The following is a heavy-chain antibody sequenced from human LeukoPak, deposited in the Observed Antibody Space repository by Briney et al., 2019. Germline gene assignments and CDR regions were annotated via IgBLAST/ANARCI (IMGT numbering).Heavy chain of an antibody. CDR1: GGSISSSIYY. J-gene: IGHJ5*02. V-gene: IGHV4-39*01. Sequence: SETLSLTCTVSGGSISSSIYYWGWIRQPPGKGLEWIGSIYYSGSTYYNPSLKSRVTISVDTSKNQFSLKLSSVTAADTAVYYCARHEYRVAVPGTGCFDPWGQGTLVTVSS. CDR3: ARHEYRVAVPGTGCFDP. D-gene: IGHD6-19*01. CDR2: IYYSGST.